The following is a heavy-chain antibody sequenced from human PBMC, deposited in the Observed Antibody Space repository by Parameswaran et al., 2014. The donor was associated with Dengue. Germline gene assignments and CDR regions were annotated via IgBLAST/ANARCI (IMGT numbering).Heavy chain of an antibody. Sequence: WVRQAPGQGLEWMGWISAYNGNTNYAQKLQGRVTMTTDTSTSTAYMELRSLRSDDTAVYYCASGRGRPNADYWGQGTLVTVSS. CDR3: ASGRGRPNADY. V-gene: IGHV1-18*01. J-gene: IGHJ4*02. D-gene: IGHD3-10*01. CDR2: ISAYNGNT.